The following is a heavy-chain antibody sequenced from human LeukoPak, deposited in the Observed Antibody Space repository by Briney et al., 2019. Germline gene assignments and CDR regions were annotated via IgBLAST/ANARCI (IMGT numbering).Heavy chain of an antibody. J-gene: IGHJ4*02. Sequence: LSLTCAVSGYSISSSNWWGWIRQAPGKGLEWVSYISSGGSTIYYTDSVKGRFTISRDNANKSLYLQMNSLRAEDTAVYYCARDKSDWGQGTLVTVSS. V-gene: IGHV3-11*04. CDR3: ARDKSD. CDR1: GYSISSSNW. CDR2: ISSGGSTI.